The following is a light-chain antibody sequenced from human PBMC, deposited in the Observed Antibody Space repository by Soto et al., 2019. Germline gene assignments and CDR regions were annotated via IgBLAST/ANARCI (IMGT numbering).Light chain of an antibody. J-gene: IGKJ1*01. CDR3: QQCGSSPWT. CDR1: QSVSSYY. CDR2: AAS. Sequence: EIVVTQSPGTLGLSRGERATRSCRASQSVSSYYLAWYKQKPGQAPRLLIYAASSRATGIPDRFSGGGSGTDFTLTISRLEPEDFAVYYCQQCGSSPWTFGQGTKVDIK. V-gene: IGKV3-20*01.